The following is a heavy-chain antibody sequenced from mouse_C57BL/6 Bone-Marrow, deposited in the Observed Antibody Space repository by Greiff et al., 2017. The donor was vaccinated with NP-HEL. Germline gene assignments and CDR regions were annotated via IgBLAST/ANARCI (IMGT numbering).Heavy chain of an antibody. CDR2: IDPSDSYT. D-gene: IGHD4-1*01. CDR3: AREGSHWDEGYCEV. J-gene: IGHJ1*03. Sequence: QVQLQQPGAELVMPGASVKLSCKASGYTFTSYWMHWVKQRPGQGLEWIGEIDPSDSYTNYNQKFKGKSTLTVDQSSSTAYMQLSSLTSEDSAVYYCAREGSHWDEGYCEVWGTGTTVTVSS. V-gene: IGHV1-69*01. CDR1: GYTFTSYW.